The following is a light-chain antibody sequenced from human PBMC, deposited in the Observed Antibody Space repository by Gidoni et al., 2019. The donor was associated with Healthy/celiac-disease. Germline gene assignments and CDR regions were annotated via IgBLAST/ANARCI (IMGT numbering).Light chain of an antibody. CDR3: CSYAGSYTVV. CDR1: SSDVGGYNY. CDR2: DVS. J-gene: IGLJ2*01. Sequence: QSALTQPRAVSGSPGQPVTISCTGTSSDVGGYNYVSWYQQHPGKAPKLIISDVSKPPSGFPDRFSGSKSGNTASLTISGLQAEDEADYYCCSYAGSYTVVFGGGTKLTVL. V-gene: IGLV2-11*01.